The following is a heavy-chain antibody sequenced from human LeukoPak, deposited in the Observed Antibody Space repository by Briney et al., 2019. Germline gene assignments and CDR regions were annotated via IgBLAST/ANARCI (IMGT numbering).Heavy chain of an antibody. V-gene: IGHV4-59*01. CDR2: IYYSGST. Sequence: SETLSLTCTVSDGSISSYYWSWIRQPPGKGLEWIGYIYYSGSTNYNPSLKSRVTISVDTSKNQFSLKLSSVTAADTAVYYCARVLVPAAMTVGFDPWGQGTLVTVSS. CDR3: ARVLVPAAMTVGFDP. CDR1: DGSISSYY. D-gene: IGHD2-2*01. J-gene: IGHJ5*02.